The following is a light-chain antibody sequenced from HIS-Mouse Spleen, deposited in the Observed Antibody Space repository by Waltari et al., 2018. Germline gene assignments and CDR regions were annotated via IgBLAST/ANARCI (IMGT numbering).Light chain of an antibody. V-gene: IGLV3-10*01. CDR1: ALPKKY. CDR3: YSTDSSGNHRV. Sequence: SYELTQPPSVSVSPGQTARITCSGYALPKKYAYWYQQKSGQAPVRVIYDDSKRPSRIPERVSGSSSGTMATLTISGAQVEDEADYYCYSTDSSGNHRVFGGGTKLTVL. CDR2: DDS. J-gene: IGLJ2*01.